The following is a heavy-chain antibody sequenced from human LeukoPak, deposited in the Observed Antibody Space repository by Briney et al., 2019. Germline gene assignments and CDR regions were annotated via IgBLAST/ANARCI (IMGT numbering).Heavy chain of an antibody. CDR1: GFSDSNNF. J-gene: IGHJ4*02. D-gene: IGHD2-21*02. CDR3: ARGTVTAPDY. CDR2: IYSGGNT. Sequence: GGSLRLSCAASGFSDSNNFMSWVRQAPGKGLEWVSIIYSGGNTYYADSVKGRFTISRDNSKNTLYLQMNRLRPEDTAVYYCARGTVTAPDYWGQGTLVTVSS. V-gene: IGHV3-53*01.